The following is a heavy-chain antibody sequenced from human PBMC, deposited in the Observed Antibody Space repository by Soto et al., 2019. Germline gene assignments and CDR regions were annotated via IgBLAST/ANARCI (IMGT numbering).Heavy chain of an antibody. CDR3: AKDRGSLYTSSSPLDF. Sequence: LRLSCAASGFTFTNYAMTWVRQAPGKGLEWVSGISASGGSTYYADSVKGRFTISRDNSKNTLFLQMNSLRAEDTALYYCAKDRGSLYTSSSPLDFWGQGTLVTVSS. D-gene: IGHD6-6*01. V-gene: IGHV3-23*01. CDR1: GFTFTNYA. CDR2: ISASGGST. J-gene: IGHJ4*02.